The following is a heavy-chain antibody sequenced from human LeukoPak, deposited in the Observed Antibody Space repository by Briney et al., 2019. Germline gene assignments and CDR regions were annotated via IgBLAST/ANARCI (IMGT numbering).Heavy chain of an antibody. CDR1: GDSITSTPYY. V-gene: IGHV4-39*01. Sequence: PSETLSLTCTVSGDSITSTPYYWGWICQSPGKGLEWIGIIYYSGSTYYNPSLKSRVTMSVDTSKNQFSLKLNSVTAADTAVYFCARHLNSGGNSPLVYWGQGTLVTVSS. D-gene: IGHD4-23*01. CDR3: ARHLNSGGNSPLVY. CDR2: IYYSGST. J-gene: IGHJ4*02.